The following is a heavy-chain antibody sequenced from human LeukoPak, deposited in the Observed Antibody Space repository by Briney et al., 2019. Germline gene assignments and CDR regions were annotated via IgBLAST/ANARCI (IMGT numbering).Heavy chain of an antibody. V-gene: IGHV3-30*18. CDR3: AKGLTNLGDD. CDR2: ISYDGSNK. Sequence: GGSLRLSCAASGFTFSSYGMHWVRQAPGKGLEWVAVISYDGSNKLYADSVKGRFTISRDNSKNTVYLQMNSLRTEDTAVYYCAKGLTNLGDDWGQGTLVTVSS. D-gene: IGHD3-9*01. CDR1: GFTFSSYG. J-gene: IGHJ4*02.